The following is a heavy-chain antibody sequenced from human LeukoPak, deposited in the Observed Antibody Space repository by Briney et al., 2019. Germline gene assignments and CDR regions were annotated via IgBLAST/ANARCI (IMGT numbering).Heavy chain of an antibody. Sequence: PSETLSLTCTVSGGSISSYYRSWIRQPPGKGLEWIGYIYYSGSTNYNPSLKSRVTISVDTSKNQFSLKLSSVTAADTAVYYCARHLGLEAFDIWGQGTMVTVSS. D-gene: IGHD3-3*01. CDR2: IYYSGST. J-gene: IGHJ3*02. CDR1: GGSISSYY. CDR3: ARHLGLEAFDI. V-gene: IGHV4-59*08.